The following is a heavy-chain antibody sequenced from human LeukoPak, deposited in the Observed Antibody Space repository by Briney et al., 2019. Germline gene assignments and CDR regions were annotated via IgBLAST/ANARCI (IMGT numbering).Heavy chain of an antibody. CDR1: GFTFSSYT. CDR3: ARDDKYAPSS. CDR2: ITSTSNYI. D-gene: IGHD2-2*01. V-gene: IGHV3-21*01. J-gene: IGHJ5*02. Sequence: GGSLRLSCAASGFTFSSYTMSWVRQAPGKGLEWVSSITSTSNYIYYTDSLKGRFTISRDNAKNSLYLQMNSLRAEDTAVYYCARDDKYAPSSWGQGTLVTVS.